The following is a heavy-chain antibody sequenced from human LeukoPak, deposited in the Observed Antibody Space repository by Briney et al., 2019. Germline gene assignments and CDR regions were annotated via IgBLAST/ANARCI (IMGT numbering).Heavy chain of an antibody. J-gene: IGHJ4*02. D-gene: IGHD6-19*01. CDR1: GFTFSSYA. V-gene: IGHV3-23*01. CDR3: AKLISVAGTNDY. Sequence: AGGSLRLSCAASGFTFSSYAMSWVRQAPGKGLEWVSAISGSGGSTYYADSVKGRFTISRDNSKNTLYLQMNSLRAEDTAVYYCAKLISVAGTNDYWGQGTLVTVSS. CDR2: ISGSGGST.